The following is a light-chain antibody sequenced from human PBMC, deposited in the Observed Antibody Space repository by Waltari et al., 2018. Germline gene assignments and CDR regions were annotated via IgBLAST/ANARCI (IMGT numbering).Light chain of an antibody. CDR2: WAS. V-gene: IGKV4-1*01. J-gene: IGKJ2*01. CDR1: QSVLYSSNNKNY. Sequence: DIVMTQSPDSLAVSLGERATINFKSSQSVLYSSNNKNYLAWYQQKPGQPPKLLIYWASTRESGVPDRFSGRGSGTDFTLTISSLQAEDVAVYYCQQYYSIPYTFGQGTKVEIK. CDR3: QQYYSIPYT.